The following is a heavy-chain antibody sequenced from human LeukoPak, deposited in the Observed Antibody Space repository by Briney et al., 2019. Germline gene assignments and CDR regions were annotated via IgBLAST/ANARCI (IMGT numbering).Heavy chain of an antibody. CDR3: ARDSSNWYY. J-gene: IGHJ4*02. CDR2: IYYSGST. CDR1: GGSISSSSYY. Sequence: PSETLSLTCTVSGGSISSSSYYWGWIRQPPGKGLEWIGYIYYSGSTNYNPSLKSRVTISVDTSKNQFSLKLSSVSAADTAVYYCARDSSNWYYWGQGTLVTVSS. V-gene: IGHV4-61*01. D-gene: IGHD6-13*01.